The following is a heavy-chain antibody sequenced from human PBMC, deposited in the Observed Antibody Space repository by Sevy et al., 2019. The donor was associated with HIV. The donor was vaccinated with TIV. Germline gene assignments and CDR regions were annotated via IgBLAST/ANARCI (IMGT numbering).Heavy chain of an antibody. CDR2: IRYDGSNK. V-gene: IGHV3-30*02. D-gene: IGHD3-22*01. CDR3: TSLPNNYYDISGYSGDDAFDI. J-gene: IGHJ3*02. CDR1: GFTFSSYG. Sequence: GGFLRLSCAASGFTFSSYGMLWVRQAPGKGLEWVAFIRYDGSNKYYADSVKGRFTISRDNSKNTLYLQMNSLRAEDTAVYYCTSLPNNYYDISGYSGDDAFDIWGQGTMATVSS.